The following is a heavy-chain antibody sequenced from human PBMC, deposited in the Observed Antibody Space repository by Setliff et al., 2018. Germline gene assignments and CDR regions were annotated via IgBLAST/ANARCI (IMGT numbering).Heavy chain of an antibody. CDR1: GYNFITLG. CDR2: ISPYSGKT. V-gene: IGHV1-18*01. J-gene: IGHJ4*02. CDR3: ARGRGPDIVVTIPGDY. Sequence: ASVKVSCKTSGYNFITLGINWVRQAPGQGLEWVGWISPYSGKTDYAQKFQDRVIMTIDSATTTAYMELKALRSDDTAVYYCARGRGPDIVVTIPGDYWGQGTQVTVSS. D-gene: IGHD2-15*01.